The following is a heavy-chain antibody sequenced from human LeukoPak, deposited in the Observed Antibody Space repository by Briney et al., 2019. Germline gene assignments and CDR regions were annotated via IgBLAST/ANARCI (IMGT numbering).Heavy chain of an antibody. V-gene: IGHV3-7*04. CDR1: GFTFSSYW. CDR2: IKQDGSEK. CDR3: ARVDFYDLFDY. Sequence: RGSLRLSCAASGFTFSSYWMSWVRQAPGKGLEWVANIKQDGSEKYYVDSVKGRFTISRDNAKNSLYLQMNSLRAEDTAVYYCARVDFYDLFDYWGQGTLVTVSS. D-gene: IGHD2-21*01. J-gene: IGHJ4*02.